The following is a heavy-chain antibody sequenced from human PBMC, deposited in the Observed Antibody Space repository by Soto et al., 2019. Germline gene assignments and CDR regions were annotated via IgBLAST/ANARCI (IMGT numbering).Heavy chain of an antibody. D-gene: IGHD6-19*01. CDR3: ARDRSGSVAGTWFDP. V-gene: IGHV4-59*01. CDR1: GGSISSYY. Sequence: QVQLQESGPGLVKPSETLSLTCTVSGGSISSYYWSWIRQPPGKGLEWIGYIYHSGSTNYHPSLKSRVTISVDTSKNQFSLKLSSVTAADTAVYYCARDRSGSVAGTWFDPWGQGTLVTVSS. J-gene: IGHJ5*02. CDR2: IYHSGST.